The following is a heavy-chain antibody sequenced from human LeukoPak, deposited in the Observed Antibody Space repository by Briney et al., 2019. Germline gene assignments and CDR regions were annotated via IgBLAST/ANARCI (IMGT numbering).Heavy chain of an antibody. CDR3: ARYIEQWLLFPHYYGLDV. CDR2: IYYSGST. V-gene: IGHV4-30-4*01. CDR1: GGSISSGDYY. Sequence: SQTLSLTCTVSGGSISSGDYYWSWIRQPPGKGLEWIGYIYYSGSTYYNPSLKSRVTISVDTSKNQFSLKLSSVTAADTAVYYCARYIEQWLLFPHYYGLDVWGQGTTVTVSS. J-gene: IGHJ6*02. D-gene: IGHD6-19*01.